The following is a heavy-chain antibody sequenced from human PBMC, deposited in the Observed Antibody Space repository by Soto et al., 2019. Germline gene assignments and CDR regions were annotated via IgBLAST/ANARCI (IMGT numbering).Heavy chain of an antibody. V-gene: IGHV3-30-3*01. J-gene: IGHJ6*02. CDR1: GFTFSSYA. D-gene: IGHD6-19*01. CDR3: SRGEYTSGYFVPGV. CDR2: MSFDATKK. Sequence: VQLVESGGGVVQPGRSLRLSCGASGFTFSSYAMHWVRQAPGKGLQWVAVMSFDATKKNYADSVKGRFTISRDNSKSTLYLQMNSLRIEDTAVYYCSRGEYTSGYFVPGVWGQGTTVTVSS.